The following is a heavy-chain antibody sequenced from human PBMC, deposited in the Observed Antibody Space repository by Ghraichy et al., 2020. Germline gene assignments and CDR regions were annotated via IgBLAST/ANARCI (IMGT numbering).Heavy chain of an antibody. CDR2: FDPEDGET. D-gene: IGHD6-19*01. CDR3: ATRGPGRYSSGWYGIFDY. CDR1: GYTLTELS. Sequence: ASVKVSCKVSGYTLTELSMHWVRQAPGKGLEWMGGFDPEDGETIYAQKFQGRVTMTEDTSTDTAYMELSSLRSEDTAVYYCATRGPGRYSSGWYGIFDYWGQGTLVTVSS. V-gene: IGHV1-24*01. J-gene: IGHJ4*02.